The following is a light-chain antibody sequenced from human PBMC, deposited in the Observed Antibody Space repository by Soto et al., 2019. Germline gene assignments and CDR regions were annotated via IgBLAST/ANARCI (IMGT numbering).Light chain of an antibody. CDR1: QGVSSW. J-gene: IGKJ3*01. Sequence: DIQMTQSPTSVSASVGDRVTITCRASQGVSSWLAWYQHKPGKAPNLLMYATSNLQFGVPSRFSGSGSGTDFTPTISSLQPEDFATYYCQQTHSFPLTFGPGTKVDIK. CDR2: ATS. CDR3: QQTHSFPLT. V-gene: IGKV1-12*01.